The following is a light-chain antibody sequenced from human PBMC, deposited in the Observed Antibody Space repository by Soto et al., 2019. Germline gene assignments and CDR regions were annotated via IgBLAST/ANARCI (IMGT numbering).Light chain of an antibody. CDR3: SSYTSDSSYV. J-gene: IGLJ1*01. CDR2: AVS. Sequence: QAPLTQPAWVSGSPGQSITISCTGTISDVGLYDYVSWYQQHPGKAPQVMIYAVSNRPSGVSNRFSASKSGNTASLFISGLQAEDEADYYCSSYTSDSSYVFGSGTKVTVL. V-gene: IGLV2-14*01. CDR1: ISDVGLYDY.